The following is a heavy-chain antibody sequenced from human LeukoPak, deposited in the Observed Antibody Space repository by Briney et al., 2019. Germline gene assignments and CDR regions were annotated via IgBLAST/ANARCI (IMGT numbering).Heavy chain of an antibody. V-gene: IGHV1-69*01. CDR1: GGTFSSYA. CDR2: IIPIFGTA. J-gene: IGHJ4*02. Sequence: GSSVKVSCKASGGTFSSYAISWVRQAPGQGLEWMGGIIPIFGTANYAQKFQGRVTITADESTSTAYMELRSLRSEDTAVYHCARGMASSGWGPIDYWGQGTLVTVSS. D-gene: IGHD6-19*01. CDR3: ARGMASSGWGPIDY.